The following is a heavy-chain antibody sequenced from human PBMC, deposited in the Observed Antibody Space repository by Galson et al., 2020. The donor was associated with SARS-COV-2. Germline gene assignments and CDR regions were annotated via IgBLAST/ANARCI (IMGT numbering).Heavy chain of an antibody. CDR2: ISYDGSNK. CDR3: ARDYYDSSGYSAGMDV. D-gene: IGHD3-22*01. Sequence: LRLSCAASGFTFSSYAMHWVRQAPGKGLEWVAVISYDGSNKYYADSVKGRFTISRDNSKNTLYLQMNSLRAEDTAVYYCARDYYDSSGYSAGMDVWGQGTTVTVSS. V-gene: IGHV3-30*04. J-gene: IGHJ6*02. CDR1: GFTFSSYA.